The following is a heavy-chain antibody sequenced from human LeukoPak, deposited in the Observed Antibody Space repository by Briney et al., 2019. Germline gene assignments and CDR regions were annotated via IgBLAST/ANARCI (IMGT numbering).Heavy chain of an antibody. V-gene: IGHV4-34*01. Sequence: SETLSLTCAVYGGSFSGYYWSWIRQPPGKGLEWIGEINHSGSTNYNPSLKSRVTISVDTSKNQFSLKLSSVTAADTAVYYCARAPYYDFWSGYYRGAYFDYWGQGTLVTVSS. CDR3: ARAPYYDFWSGYYRGAYFDY. J-gene: IGHJ4*02. CDR1: GGSFSGYY. D-gene: IGHD3-3*01. CDR2: INHSGST.